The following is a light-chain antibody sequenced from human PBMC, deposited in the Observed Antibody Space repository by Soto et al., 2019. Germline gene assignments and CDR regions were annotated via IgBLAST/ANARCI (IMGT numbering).Light chain of an antibody. V-gene: IGKV1-39*01. CDR2: ASS. Sequence: DIHMTQSPSSLAASVGDRVTITCRASQSISGYLNWYQQKPGKAPRLLIYASSNLQSGVPSRFSGSGSGTDFTITISSLQPEDFATYYCQQSYSTPSITFGHGTRLETK. J-gene: IGKJ5*01. CDR3: QQSYSTPSIT. CDR1: QSISGY.